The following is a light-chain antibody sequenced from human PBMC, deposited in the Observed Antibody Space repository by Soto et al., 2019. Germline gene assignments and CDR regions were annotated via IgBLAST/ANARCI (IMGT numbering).Light chain of an antibody. CDR1: QSVSSY. Sequence: EIVLTQSPATLSLSPGEGATLSCRASQSVSSYLAWYQQKPGQAPRLLIYDASNRLTGIPAKFSGSGSGTDITLTISSLEPEDFAVYYCQQRRNWPLTFGGGTKVKIK. CDR3: QQRRNWPLT. CDR2: DAS. V-gene: IGKV3-11*01. J-gene: IGKJ4*01.